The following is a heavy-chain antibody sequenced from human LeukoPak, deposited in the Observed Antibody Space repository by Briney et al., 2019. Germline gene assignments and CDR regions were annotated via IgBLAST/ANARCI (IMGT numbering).Heavy chain of an antibody. CDR2: SKNKGDNWAT. V-gene: IGHV3-15*07. CDR1: GFAFSTAW. D-gene: IGHD3-3*01. Sequence: PGGSLRLSCAASGFAFSTAWMNWVRQAPGKGLEWVGRSKNKGDNWATDYAAPVTGRFTISRDESKNTLYLHMNNLRTEDTAVYYCTTGWTVTTHDGYWGQGTLVTVSS. J-gene: IGHJ4*02. CDR3: TTGWTVTTHDGY.